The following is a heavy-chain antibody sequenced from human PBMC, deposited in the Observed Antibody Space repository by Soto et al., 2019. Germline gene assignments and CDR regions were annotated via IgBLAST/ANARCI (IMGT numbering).Heavy chain of an antibody. J-gene: IGHJ4*02. D-gene: IGHD6-13*01. CDR3: ASGASRWYPYFFDS. Sequence: QAQVVQSGAEVRNPGSSVKLSCKASEGTFNSYAIAWVRQAPGQGLEWMGGIIPYYNTLNYAQKFQDRVTINADDSTNTVYMELSSLRSDDTAVYFCASGASRWYPYFFDSWAQGTLVTVSS. CDR1: EGTFNSYA. CDR2: IIPYYNTL. V-gene: IGHV1-69*01.